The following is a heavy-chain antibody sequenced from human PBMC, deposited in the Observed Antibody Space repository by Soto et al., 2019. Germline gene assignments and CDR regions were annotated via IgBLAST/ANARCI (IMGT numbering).Heavy chain of an antibody. Sequence: GGSLRLSCAASGFTFSSYSMNWVRQAPGKGLEWVSSISSSSSYIYYADSVKGRFTISRDNAKNSLYLQMNSLRAEDTAVYYCVREDRDDYGDDEVEYFQHWGQGTLVTVSS. CDR3: VREDRDDYGDDEVEYFQH. J-gene: IGHJ1*01. CDR1: GFTFSSYS. V-gene: IGHV3-21*01. D-gene: IGHD4-17*01. CDR2: ISSSSSYI.